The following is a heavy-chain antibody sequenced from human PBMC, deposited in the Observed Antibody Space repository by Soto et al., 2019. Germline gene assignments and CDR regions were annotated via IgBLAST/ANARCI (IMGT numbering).Heavy chain of an antibody. CDR2: IDPSDSYT. Sequence: XESLKVSWKCSVYSFTSYWISWVRQMPGKGLEWMGRIDPSDSYTNYSPSFQGHVTISADKSISTAYLQWSSLKASDNAMYYCARSSGTEWAQGTLVTVSS. CDR1: VYSFTSYW. J-gene: IGHJ4*02. CDR3: ARSSGTE. D-gene: IGHD3-10*01. V-gene: IGHV5-10-1*01.